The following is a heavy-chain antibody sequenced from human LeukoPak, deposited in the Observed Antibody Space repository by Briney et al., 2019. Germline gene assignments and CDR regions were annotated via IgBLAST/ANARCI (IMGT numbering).Heavy chain of an antibody. CDR1: GFVVRDNY. CDR2: IYSDGGT. J-gene: IGHJ1*01. CDR3: ARTDYFYDSGGLQYFQY. D-gene: IGHD3-22*01. Sequence: GGSLRLSCVASGFVVRDNYMTWVRQTPGKGLEWVSVIYSDGGTYFAGSVKGRFTISRDNSRNTVFLQMNSLRAEDTAVYYCARTDYFYDSGGLQYFQYWGQGSPVTVSS. V-gene: IGHV3-53*01.